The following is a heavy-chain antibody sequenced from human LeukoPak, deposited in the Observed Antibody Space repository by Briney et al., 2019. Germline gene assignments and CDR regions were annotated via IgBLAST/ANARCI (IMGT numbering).Heavy chain of an antibody. J-gene: IGHJ4*02. D-gene: IGHD6-6*01. V-gene: IGHV3-74*01. CDR3: ARAAYSSSPDH. CDR1: GFTFSDYW. Sequence: GGSLRLSCAASGFTFSDYWMLWVRQAPGKGLVWVSRIDGDGSGTTYADSVKGRFTISRDNAKNTLYLQMSSLRGEDTAVYYCARAAYSSSPDHWGQGTLVTVSS. CDR2: IDGDGSGT.